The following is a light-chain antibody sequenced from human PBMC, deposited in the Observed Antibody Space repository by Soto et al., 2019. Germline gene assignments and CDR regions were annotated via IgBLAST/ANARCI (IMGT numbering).Light chain of an antibody. V-gene: IGKV1-33*01. CDR1: QDISKY. Sequence: DIQMTQSPSSLSASVGDRVTITCQASQDISKYLSWCQQKPGKAPKLLIFDASNLETGVPSRFSASASGTDFPFTISSPHPDPIAPYYCQQYYSLRLTFGGGTTGDI. J-gene: IGKJ4*02. CDR2: DAS. CDR3: QQYYSLRLT.